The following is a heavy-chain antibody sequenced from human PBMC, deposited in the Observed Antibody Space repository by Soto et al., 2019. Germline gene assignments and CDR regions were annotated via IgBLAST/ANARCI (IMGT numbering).Heavy chain of an antibody. Sequence: PSETLSLTCTVSGGSISSGGYYWSWIRQHPGKGLEWIGYIYYSGRTYYNPSLKSRVTISVDTSKNQFSLKLSSVTAADTAVYYCARELYCSGGSCYLRGNWFDPWGQGTLVTGSS. CDR1: GGSISSGGYY. D-gene: IGHD2-15*01. CDR3: ARELYCSGGSCYLRGNWFDP. V-gene: IGHV4-31*03. J-gene: IGHJ5*02. CDR2: IYYSGRT.